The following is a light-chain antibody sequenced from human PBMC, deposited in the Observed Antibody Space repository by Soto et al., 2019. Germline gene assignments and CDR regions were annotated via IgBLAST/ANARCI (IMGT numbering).Light chain of an antibody. CDR2: RTS. V-gene: IGKV3D-20*02. CDR3: QQRSKWPWT. J-gene: IGKJ1*01. Sequence: EIVLTQSPGTLSLSPGERATLSCRASQSVSSSYLAWYQQKPGQAPRLLIYRTSNRATGIPARFSRSGSGTDFTLTISSLEHEDFVVYYCQQRSKWPWTFGQGTKVDIK. CDR1: QSVSSSY.